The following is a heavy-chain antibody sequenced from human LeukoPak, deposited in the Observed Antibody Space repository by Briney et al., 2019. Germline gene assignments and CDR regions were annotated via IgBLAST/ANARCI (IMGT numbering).Heavy chain of an antibody. CDR2: ISAYNGDT. Sequence: ASVKVSCKASGFTFTSYDFSWVRQAPGQGIEWMGWISAYNGDTKYAQKFLGRVTMTMDTSTNTVYMELMSLRYDDTAMYYCARIRNYHLQEAVDIWGQGTMVTVSS. CDR1: GFTFTSYD. D-gene: IGHD4-4*01. CDR3: ARIRNYHLQEAVDI. V-gene: IGHV1-18*01. J-gene: IGHJ3*02.